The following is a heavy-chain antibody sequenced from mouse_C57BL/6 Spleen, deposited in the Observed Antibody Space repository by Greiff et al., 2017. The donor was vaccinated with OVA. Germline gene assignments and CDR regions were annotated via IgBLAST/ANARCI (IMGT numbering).Heavy chain of an antibody. V-gene: IGHV5-6*01. D-gene: IGHD2-2*01. CDR2: ISSGGSYT. CDR1: GFTFSSYG. CDR3: ARHGDYGYDGGYFDV. Sequence: EVMLVESGGDLVKPGGSLKLSCAASGFTFSSYGMSWVRQTPDKRLEWVATISSGGSYTYYPDSVKGRFTISRDNAKNTLYLQMSSLKSEDTAMYYCARHGDYGYDGGYFDVWGTGTTVTVSS. J-gene: IGHJ1*03.